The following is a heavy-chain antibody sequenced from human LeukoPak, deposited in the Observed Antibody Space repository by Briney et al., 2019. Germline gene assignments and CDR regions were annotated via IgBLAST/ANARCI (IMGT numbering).Heavy chain of an antibody. J-gene: IGHJ4*02. V-gene: IGHV1-3*01. Sequence: GASVKVSCKASGYTFTSYAMHWVRQAPGQRLEWMGWINAGNGNTKYSQKFQGRVTITRDTSASTAYMELSSLRAEDTAVYYCAKDRLTWYYYGSGSTFDYWGQGTLVTVSS. CDR1: GYTFTSYA. CDR2: INAGNGNT. D-gene: IGHD3-10*01. CDR3: AKDRLTWYYYGSGSTFDY.